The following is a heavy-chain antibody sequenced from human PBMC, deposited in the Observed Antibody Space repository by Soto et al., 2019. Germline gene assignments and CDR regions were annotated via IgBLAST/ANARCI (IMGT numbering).Heavy chain of an antibody. D-gene: IGHD3-22*01. CDR1: GFTFSSYR. J-gene: IGHJ4*02. V-gene: IGHV3-74*01. Sequence: EVQLVESGGGLVQPGGSLRLSCAASGFTFSSYRMHWVRQAPGKGLVWVSGINGDGSTATYADSVKGRFIIYRDTDKKMLYLKMNSTTAEDTAVYYCARPRYYGSETPIDHWGQGTLVTVSS. CDR3: ARPRYYGSETPIDH. CDR2: INGDGSTA.